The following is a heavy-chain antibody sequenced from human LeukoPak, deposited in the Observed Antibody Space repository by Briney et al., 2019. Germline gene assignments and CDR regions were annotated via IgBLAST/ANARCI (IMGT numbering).Heavy chain of an antibody. CDR1: GGSFSGYY. Sequence: PSETLSLTCAVCGGSFSGYYWSWIRQPPGKGLEWIGEINHSGSTNYNPSLKSRVTISVDTSKNQFSLKLSSVTAADTAVYYCARGLAFDIWGRGTMVTVSS. V-gene: IGHV4-34*01. CDR2: INHSGST. J-gene: IGHJ3*02. CDR3: ARGLAFDI.